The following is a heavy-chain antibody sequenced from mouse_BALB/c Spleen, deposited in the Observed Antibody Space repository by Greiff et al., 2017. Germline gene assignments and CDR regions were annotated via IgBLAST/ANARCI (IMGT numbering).Heavy chain of an antibody. J-gene: IGHJ4*01. Sequence: QVHVKQSGAELVKPGASVKLSCKASGYTFTSYYMYWVKQRPGQGLEWIGEINPSNGGTNFNEKFKSKATLTVDKSSSTAYMQLSSLTSEDSAVYYCTRYGNYLYYYAMDYWGQGTSVTVSS. D-gene: IGHD2-1*01. V-gene: IGHV1S81*02. CDR2: INPSNGGT. CDR3: TRYGNYLYYYAMDY. CDR1: GYTFTSYY.